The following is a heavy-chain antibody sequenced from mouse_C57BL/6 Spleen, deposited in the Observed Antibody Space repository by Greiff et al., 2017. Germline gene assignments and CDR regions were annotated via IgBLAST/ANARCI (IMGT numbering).Heavy chain of an antibody. CDR1: GYTFTSYW. CDR2: IHPNSGST. V-gene: IGHV1-64*01. Sequence: QVQLKQPGAELVKPGASVKLSCKASGYTFTSYWMHWVKQRPGQGLEWIGMIHPNSGSTNYNEKFKSKATLTVDKSSSTAYMQLSSLTSEDSAVYYCARSSYPYYYAMDYWGQGTSVTVSS. J-gene: IGHJ4*01. D-gene: IGHD1-1*01. CDR3: ARSSYPYYYAMDY.